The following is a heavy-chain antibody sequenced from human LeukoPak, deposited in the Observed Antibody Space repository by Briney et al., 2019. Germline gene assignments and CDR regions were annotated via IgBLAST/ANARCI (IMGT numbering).Heavy chain of an antibody. V-gene: IGHV3-66*01. CDR1: GFTVSSNS. CDR3: ARSLAMATAYFDC. Sequence: GGSLRLSCAASGFTVSSNSVSWVRQAPGKGLEWVSVIYSGGSTYYTDSVKGRFTISRDNSKNTLYLQMNSLRAEDTAVYYCARSLAMATAYFDCWGQGTLVTVSS. D-gene: IGHD5-24*01. J-gene: IGHJ4*02. CDR2: IYSGGST.